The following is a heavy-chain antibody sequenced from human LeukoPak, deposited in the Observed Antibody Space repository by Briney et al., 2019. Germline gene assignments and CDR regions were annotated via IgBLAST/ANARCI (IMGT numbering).Heavy chain of an antibody. J-gene: IGHJ4*02. Sequence: SETLSLTCAVYGGSLSGYYWSWIRQPPGKGLEWIGEINHSGSTNYNPSLKSRVTISVDTSKNQFSLKLSSVTAADTAVYYCARISSYYYDSSDQYYFDYWGQGTLVTVSS. CDR2: INHSGST. D-gene: IGHD3-22*01. CDR1: GGSLSGYY. CDR3: ARISSYYYDSSDQYYFDY. V-gene: IGHV4-34*01.